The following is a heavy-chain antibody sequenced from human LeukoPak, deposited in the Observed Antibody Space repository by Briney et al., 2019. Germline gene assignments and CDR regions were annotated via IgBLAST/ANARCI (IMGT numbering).Heavy chain of an antibody. J-gene: IGHJ5*02. Sequence: SETLSLTCTVSGGSISGSSYYWGWIRQPPGKGLEWIGSIYYSGSTHYNPSLKSRVAISVDTSKNQFSLKLSSVTAADTAVYYCARDKTTVVTLRWFDPWGQGTLVTVSS. D-gene: IGHD4-23*01. CDR1: GGSISGSSYY. V-gene: IGHV4-39*07. CDR3: ARDKTTVVTLRWFDP. CDR2: IYYSGST.